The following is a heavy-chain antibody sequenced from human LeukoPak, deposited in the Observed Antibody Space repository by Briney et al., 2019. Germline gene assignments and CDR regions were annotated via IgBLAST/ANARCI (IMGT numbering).Heavy chain of an antibody. Sequence: SETLSLTCTVSGYSISSGYYWGWIRQPPGKGLEWIGSNYHSGSTNYNPSLKSRVTISVDTSKNQFSLNLSSVTAADTAVYYCARGVREKNRGFLLYYYYYYMDVWGKGTTVAISS. J-gene: IGHJ6*03. CDR1: GYSISSGYY. CDR3: ARGVREKNRGFLLYYYYYYMDV. D-gene: IGHD3-10*01. CDR2: NYHSGST. V-gene: IGHV4-38-2*02.